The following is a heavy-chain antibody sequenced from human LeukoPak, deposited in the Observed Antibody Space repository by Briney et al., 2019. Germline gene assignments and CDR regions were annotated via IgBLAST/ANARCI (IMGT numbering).Heavy chain of an antibody. V-gene: IGHV5-51*01. J-gene: IGHJ4*02. CDR3: ARQSHYCSGGTCYSYYFDY. D-gene: IGHD2-15*01. CDR2: IYPGDSDT. Sequence: GESLKISCKGSGYSFTSYWIAWVRQMPGKGLECMGIIYPGDSDTKYSPSFQGQVTLSADKSISTSYLQWSSLKASDTAMYYCARQSHYCSGGTCYSYYFDYWGQGTLVTVSS. CDR1: GYSFTSYW.